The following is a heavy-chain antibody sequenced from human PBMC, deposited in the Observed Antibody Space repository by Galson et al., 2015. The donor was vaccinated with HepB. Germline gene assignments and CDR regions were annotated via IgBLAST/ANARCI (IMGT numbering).Heavy chain of an antibody. D-gene: IGHD3-9*01. J-gene: IGHJ4*02. CDR1: GYTFNKYG. V-gene: IGHV1-18*01. CDR3: ARDVDWALDY. CDR2: ISTKRGNT. Sequence: SVKVSCKASGYTFNKYGISWVRQAPGQGLEWMGWISTKRGNTKHAQNLQGRVTMTTETSTNTAYMELRSLRSADTAVYYCARDVDWALDYWGQGTLVTVSS.